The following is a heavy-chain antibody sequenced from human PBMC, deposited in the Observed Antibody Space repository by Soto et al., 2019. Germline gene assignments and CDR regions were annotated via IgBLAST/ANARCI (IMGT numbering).Heavy chain of an antibody. CDR1: GGSISSYY. J-gene: IGHJ6*04. CDR2: IYYSGST. CDR3: ARQGAITIFGVVPPEGTWNV. D-gene: IGHD3-3*01. V-gene: IGHV4-59*08. Sequence: PSETLSLTCTVSGGSISSYYWSWIRQPPGKGLEWIGYIYYSGSTNYNPSLKSRVTISVDTSKNQFSLKLSSVTAADTAVYYCARQGAITIFGVVPPEGTWNVWGKGTTVTVSS.